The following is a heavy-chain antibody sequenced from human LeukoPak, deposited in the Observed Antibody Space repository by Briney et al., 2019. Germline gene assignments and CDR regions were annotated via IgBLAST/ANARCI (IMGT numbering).Heavy chain of an antibody. CDR2: ISAYNGNT. CDR3: AALSSWYEGTTPYGMDV. V-gene: IGHV1-18*01. D-gene: IGHD6-13*01. J-gene: IGHJ6*02. CDR1: GYTFTSYG. Sequence: ASVKVSCKASGYTFTSYGISWVRQAPGQGLEWMGWISAYNGNTNYAQKLQGRVTMTTDTSTSTAYMELRSLRSDDTAVYYCAALSSWYEGTTPYGMDVWGQGTTVTVSS.